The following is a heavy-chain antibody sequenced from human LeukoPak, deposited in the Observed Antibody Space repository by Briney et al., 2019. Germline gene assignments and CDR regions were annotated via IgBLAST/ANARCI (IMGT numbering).Heavy chain of an antibody. D-gene: IGHD3-22*01. V-gene: IGHV3-7*03. Sequence: GGSLRLSCAASGFTFSSYWMSWVRQAPGKGLEWVANIKEDGSEKYYVDSVKGRFTISRDNAKNSLYLQMSSLRAEDTALYYCAKDIDDSSGYSDYWGQGTLVTVSS. J-gene: IGHJ4*02. CDR1: GFTFSSYW. CDR2: IKEDGSEK. CDR3: AKDIDDSSGYSDY.